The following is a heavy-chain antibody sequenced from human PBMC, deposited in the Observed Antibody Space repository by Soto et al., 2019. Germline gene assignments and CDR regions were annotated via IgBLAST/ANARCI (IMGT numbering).Heavy chain of an antibody. J-gene: IGHJ4*02. Sequence: GESLRLSCAASGFTFSSYWMSWVRQAPGKGLEWVANIKQDGSEKYYVDSVKGRFTISRDNAKNSLYLQMNSLRAEDTAVYYCARGGGYDYFDYWGQGTLVTVSS. CDR1: GFTFSSYW. CDR3: ARGGGYDYFDY. V-gene: IGHV3-7*01. CDR2: IKQDGSEK. D-gene: IGHD5-12*01.